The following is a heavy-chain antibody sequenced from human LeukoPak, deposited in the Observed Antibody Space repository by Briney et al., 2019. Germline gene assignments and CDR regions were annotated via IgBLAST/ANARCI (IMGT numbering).Heavy chain of an antibody. CDR1: GFTFSSYA. J-gene: IGHJ4*02. D-gene: IGHD2-2*01. CDR3: ARHGPEIVVVPASIPLDY. Sequence: GGSLRLSCAASGFTFSSYAMSWVRQAPGKGLEWMGIIYPRDSDIRYNPSFQGQVTISADTSINTAYLQWSSLKPSDTAMYLCARHGPEIVVVPASIPLDYWGQGTLVTVSS. V-gene: IGHV5-51*01. CDR2: IYPRDSDI.